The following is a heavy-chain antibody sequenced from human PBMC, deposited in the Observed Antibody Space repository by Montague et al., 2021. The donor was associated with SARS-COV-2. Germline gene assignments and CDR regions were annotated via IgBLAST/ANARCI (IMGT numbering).Heavy chain of an antibody. V-gene: IGHV2-70*01. D-gene: IGHD6-13*01. J-gene: IGHJ6*02. CDR3: ARMEAAAVDFGTYQCNGMDV. CDR2: IDWDDDK. CDR1: GFSLSTRGMC. Sequence: PALVKPTQTLTLTCTFSGFSLSTRGMCVSWIRQPPGKALEWLAPIDWDDDKYYSPSLQTRLTISKDTSKNQVVLTMTNMDPVDTATYYCARMEAAAVDFGTYQCNGMDVWGQGTTVTVSS.